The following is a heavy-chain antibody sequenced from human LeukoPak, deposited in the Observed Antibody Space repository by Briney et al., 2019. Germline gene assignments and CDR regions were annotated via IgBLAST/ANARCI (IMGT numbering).Heavy chain of an antibody. CDR1: GGSFSGYY. D-gene: IGHD3-22*01. CDR3: ARSSEGRYYYDSSGYSYYYYYMDV. V-gene: IGHV4-34*01. Sequence: SETLSLTCAVYGGSFSGYYWSWIRQPPGKGLEWIGEINHSGSTNYNPSLKSRVTISVDKSKNQFSLKLSSVTAADTAVYYCARSSEGRYYYDSSGYSYYYYYMDVWGKGTTVTIS. J-gene: IGHJ6*03. CDR2: INHSGST.